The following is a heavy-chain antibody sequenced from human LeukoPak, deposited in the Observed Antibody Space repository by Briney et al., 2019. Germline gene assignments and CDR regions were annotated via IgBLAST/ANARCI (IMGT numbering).Heavy chain of an antibody. Sequence: ASVKVSCKASGYTFTSYGISWVRHAPGQGLEWMGWIRAYNGNTHSAQKLQGRVTMTTDTSTSTAYMELRSLRSDDTAVYYCARLTYYYDRSFDYWGQGTLVTGSS. CDR1: GYTFTSYG. CDR2: IRAYNGNT. J-gene: IGHJ4*02. CDR3: ARLTYYYDRSFDY. V-gene: IGHV1-18*01. D-gene: IGHD3-22*01.